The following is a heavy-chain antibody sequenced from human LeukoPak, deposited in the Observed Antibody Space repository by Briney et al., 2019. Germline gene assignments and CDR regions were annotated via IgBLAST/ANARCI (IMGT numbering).Heavy chain of an antibody. CDR2: VNADNGDK. Sequence: ASEKVSCKASGYTFTNYFLRWVHQAPGQSFEWVGWVNADNGDKKYSQKFQGRVTSIIDPAASTAYLEAGRLKSEDTAVFYRSRERGGYIMIGNPNDGFDPWGQGTMVTVSS. D-gene: IGHD5-24*01. V-gene: IGHV1-3*01. CDR1: GYTFTNYF. CDR3: SRERGGYIMIGNPNDGFDP. J-gene: IGHJ5*01.